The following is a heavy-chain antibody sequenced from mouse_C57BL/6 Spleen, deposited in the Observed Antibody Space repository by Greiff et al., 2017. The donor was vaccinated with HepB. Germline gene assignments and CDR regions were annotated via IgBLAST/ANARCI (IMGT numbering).Heavy chain of an antibody. CDR2: INPYNGGT. D-gene: IGHD1-1*01. J-gene: IGHJ3*01. CDR3: ARREVYGSSSWFAY. Sequence: EVQLQQSGPVLVKPGASVKMSCKASGYTFTDYYMNWVKQSPGKSLEWIGVINPYNGGTSYNQKFKGKATLTVDKSSSTAYMELNSLTSEDSAVYYCARREVYGSSSWFAYWGQGTLVTVSA. CDR1: GYTFTDYY. V-gene: IGHV1-19*01.